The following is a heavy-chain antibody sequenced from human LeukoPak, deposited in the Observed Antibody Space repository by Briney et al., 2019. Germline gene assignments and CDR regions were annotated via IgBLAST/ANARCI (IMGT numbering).Heavy chain of an antibody. Sequence: KPSENLSLNCTGCDGSVCRYYWSWILQPAGTGLDWIVRSYTSGSTNYNPSLKSRVTMSVDTSKNQFSLKLSSVTAADTAVYYCARGSSRIQLWFPRAERGQDHFDYWGQGTLVTVSS. D-gene: IGHD5-18*01. CDR3: ARGSSRIQLWFPRAERGQDHFDY. V-gene: IGHV4-4*07. CDR2: SYTSGST. J-gene: IGHJ4*02. CDR1: DGSVCRYY.